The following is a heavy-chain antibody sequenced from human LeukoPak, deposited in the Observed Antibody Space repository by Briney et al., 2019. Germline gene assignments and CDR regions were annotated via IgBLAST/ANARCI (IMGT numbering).Heavy chain of an antibody. D-gene: IGHD2-15*01. V-gene: IGHV1-69*04. J-gene: IGHJ3*02. CDR1: GGTFSSYA. Sequence: SVMVSCKASGGTFSSYAISWVRQAPGQGLEWMGRIIPILGIANYAQKFQGRVTITADKSTSTAYMELSSLRSEDTAVYYCAGPDTPNAFDIWGQGTMVTVSS. CDR3: AGPDTPNAFDI. CDR2: IIPILGIA.